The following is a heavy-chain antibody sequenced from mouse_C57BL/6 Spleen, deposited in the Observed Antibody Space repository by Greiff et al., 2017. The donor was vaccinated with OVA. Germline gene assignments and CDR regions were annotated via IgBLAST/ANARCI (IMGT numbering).Heavy chain of an antibody. V-gene: IGHV1-7*01. J-gene: IGHJ4*01. CDR1: GYTFTSYW. CDR2: INPSSGYT. D-gene: IGHD1-1*01. CDR3: ARDYGSSYVDYYAMDY. Sequence: VQGVESGAELAKPGASVKLSCKASGYTFTSYWMHWVKQRPGQGLEWIGYINPSSGYTKYNQKFKDKATLTADKSSSTAYMQLSSLTYEDSAVYYCARDYGSSYVDYYAMDYWGQGTSVTVSS.